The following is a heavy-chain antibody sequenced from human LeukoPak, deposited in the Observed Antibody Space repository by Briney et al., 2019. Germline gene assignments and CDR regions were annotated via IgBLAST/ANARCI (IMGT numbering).Heavy chain of an antibody. V-gene: IGHV3-73*01. CDR3: TRSTDYEESEYFQH. CDR1: GFTFSGSA. J-gene: IGHJ1*01. CDR2: IRSKANSYAT. Sequence: PGGSLRLSCAASGFTFSGSAMHWVRQASGKGLEWVGRIRSKANSYATAYAASVKGRFTISRDDSKNTAYLQMNSLKTEDTAVYYCTRSTDYEESEYFQHWGQGTLVTVSS. D-gene: IGHD4/OR15-4a*01.